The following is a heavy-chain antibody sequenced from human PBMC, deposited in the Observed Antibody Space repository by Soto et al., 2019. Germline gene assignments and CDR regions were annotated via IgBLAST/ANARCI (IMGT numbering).Heavy chain of an antibody. V-gene: IGHV3-7*01. J-gene: IGHJ4*02. CDR1: GFTFSSYW. Sequence: EVQLVESGGGLVQPGGSLRLSCAASGFTFSSYWMSWVRQAPGKGLELVANIKQDGTEKYYVASVKGRLTNARDNAKKSVFLQMDSLRGEDTAVYYCASTCTGCQVHDSWGQGTLVTVSS. CDR3: ASTCTGCQVHDS. CDR2: IKQDGTEK. D-gene: IGHD2-2*01.